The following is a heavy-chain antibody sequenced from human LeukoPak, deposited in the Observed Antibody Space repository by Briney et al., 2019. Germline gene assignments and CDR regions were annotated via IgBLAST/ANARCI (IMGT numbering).Heavy chain of an antibody. CDR3: CATGGIAAAGTNV. V-gene: IGHV4-39*01. J-gene: IGHJ4*02. CDR1: GGSISSSSYY. Sequence: SETLSLACTVAGGSISSSSYYWGWIRQPPGKGLEWIGSIYYSGSTYYIPYLKSRVTICVDTSKNQFSLKLSSVTAADTAVYYCCATGGIAAAGTNVWGQGTLVTVSS. D-gene: IGHD6-13*01. CDR2: IYYSGST.